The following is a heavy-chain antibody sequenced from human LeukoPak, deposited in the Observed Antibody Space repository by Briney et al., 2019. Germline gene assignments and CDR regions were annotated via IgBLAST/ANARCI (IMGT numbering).Heavy chain of an antibody. Sequence: PGGSLRLSCATSGFTFTPYEMNWFRQAPGKGLDGVSYITSSGDIKTYADPVKGRFTMSRDDAKNSVYLQMNSLRPEDTAVYYCARDIYGDEDFDYWGQGTLVSVSS. CDR3: ARDIYGDEDFDY. CDR1: GFTFTPYE. CDR2: ITSSGDIK. D-gene: IGHD3-10*01. V-gene: IGHV3-48*03. J-gene: IGHJ4*02.